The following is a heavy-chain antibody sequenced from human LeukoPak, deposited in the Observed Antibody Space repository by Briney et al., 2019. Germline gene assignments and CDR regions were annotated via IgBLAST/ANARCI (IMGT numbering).Heavy chain of an antibody. D-gene: IGHD1-26*01. CDR2: IYHSGST. CDR3: ARDARSGSYRY. J-gene: IGHJ4*02. V-gene: IGHV4-38-2*02. CDR1: GYSISSGYY. Sequence: PSETLSLTCTVSGYSISSGYYWGWIRQAPGKGLEWIGSIYHSGSTYYNPSLKSRVTISVDKSKNQFSLKLSSVTAADTAVYYCARDARSGSYRYWGQGTLVTVSS.